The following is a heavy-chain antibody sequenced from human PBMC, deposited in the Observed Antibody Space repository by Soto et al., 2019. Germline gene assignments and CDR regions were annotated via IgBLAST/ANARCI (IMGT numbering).Heavy chain of an antibody. Sequence: SETLSVTCTVSGGSISSSSYYWVWIRQPPGKGLEWIGSIYYSGSTYYNPSLKSRVTISVDTSKNQFSLKLSSVTAADTAVYYCARKRITIFGVVPPYYYYGMDVWGQGTTVTVSS. V-gene: IGHV4-39*01. CDR2: IYYSGST. D-gene: IGHD3-3*01. CDR1: GGSISSSSYY. CDR3: ARKRITIFGVVPPYYYYGMDV. J-gene: IGHJ6*02.